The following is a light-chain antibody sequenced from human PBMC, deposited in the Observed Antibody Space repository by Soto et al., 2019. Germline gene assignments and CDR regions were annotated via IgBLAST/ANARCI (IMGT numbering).Light chain of an antibody. CDR3: QQYSDWPLT. V-gene: IGKV3-15*01. J-gene: IGKJ5*01. CDR1: QSISNS. Sequence: ETVMTQSPATLSMSPGETATLSCRASQSISNSLVWYQQKPGQAPRLLISGASTRATGIPVRFRGSGSGTQFSLTISNLQSEDFAVYYCQQYSDWPLTFVQGTRLDI. CDR2: GAS.